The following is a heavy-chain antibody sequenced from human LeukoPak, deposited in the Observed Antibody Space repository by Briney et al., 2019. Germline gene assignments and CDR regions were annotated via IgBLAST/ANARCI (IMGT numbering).Heavy chain of an antibody. CDR3: ARDRRDGYRGAFDI. Sequence: GGSLRLSCAASGFTFSSYDMHWVRHATGKGLDWVSAIGTAGDTYSPGSVKGRFTISRENAKNSLYLQMNSQRAGDTAVYYCARDRRDGYRGAFDIWGQGTMVTVSS. CDR2: IGTAGDT. D-gene: IGHD5-24*01. V-gene: IGHV3-13*01. J-gene: IGHJ3*02. CDR1: GFTFSSYD.